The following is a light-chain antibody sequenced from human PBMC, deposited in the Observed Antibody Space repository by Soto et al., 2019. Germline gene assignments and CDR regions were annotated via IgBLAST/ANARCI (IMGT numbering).Light chain of an antibody. CDR3: QQYHSYSLT. Sequence: DIQMTQSPSTLSASVGDRVTITCRASQGISSWLAWYQHKPGKAPKLLIYDASTLQSGVPSRFSGSGSGPEFTLTISSLQPDDFATYYCQQYHSYSLTFGQGTKVDIK. CDR1: QGISSW. J-gene: IGKJ1*01. CDR2: DAS. V-gene: IGKV1-5*01.